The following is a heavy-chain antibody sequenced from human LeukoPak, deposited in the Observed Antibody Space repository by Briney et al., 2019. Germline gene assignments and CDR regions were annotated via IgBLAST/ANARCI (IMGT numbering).Heavy chain of an antibody. V-gene: IGHV3-48*02. J-gene: IGHJ4*02. D-gene: IGHD3-22*01. CDR3: ARADSSGYYYRSGVDY. CDR2: ISSSSSTI. CDR1: GFTFSSYS. Sequence: QTGGSLRLSCAASGFTFSSYSMNWVRQAPGKGLEWVSYISSSSSTIYYADSVKGRFTISRDNAKNSLYLQMNSLRDEDTAVYYCARADSSGYYYRSGVDYWGQGTLVTVSS.